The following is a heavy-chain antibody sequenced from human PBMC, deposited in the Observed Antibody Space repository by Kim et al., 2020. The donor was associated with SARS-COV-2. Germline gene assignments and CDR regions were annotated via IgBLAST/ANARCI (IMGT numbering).Heavy chain of an antibody. CDR2: TYYRSKWYF. D-gene: IGHD3-10*01. CDR1: GDSVSNNDAA. J-gene: IGHJ4*02. V-gene: IGHV6-1*01. Sequence: SQTLSLTCAISGDSVSNNDAAWNWIRQSPSRGLEWLGRTYYRSKWYFDYAVSIESRIAINADTSKNQFSLQLKSVIPEDTAVYYCARHTIKAWELLSHYDYWGQGTLVTVSS. CDR3: ARHTIKAWELLSHYDY.